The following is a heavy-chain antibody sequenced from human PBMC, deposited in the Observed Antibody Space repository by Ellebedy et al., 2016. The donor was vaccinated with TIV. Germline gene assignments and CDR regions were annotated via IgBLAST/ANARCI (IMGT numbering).Heavy chain of an antibody. Sequence: GESLKISCKGSGYSFTSYWIGWVRQMPGKGLEWMGIIYPGDSDTRYRPSFQGQVTISADKSISTAYLQWSSLKASDTAMYYCARTRLYYDSSGYSYWYLDLWGRGTLVTVSP. CDR2: IYPGDSDT. CDR1: GYSFTSYW. D-gene: IGHD3-22*01. J-gene: IGHJ2*01. CDR3: ARTRLYYDSSGYSYWYLDL. V-gene: IGHV5-51*01.